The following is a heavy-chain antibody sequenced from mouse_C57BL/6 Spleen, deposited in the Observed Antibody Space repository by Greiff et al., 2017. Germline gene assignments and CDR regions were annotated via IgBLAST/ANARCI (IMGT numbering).Heavy chain of an antibody. CDR3: ANFGYYAMDY. CDR1: GYAFSSSW. J-gene: IGHJ4*01. CDR2: IYPGDGDT. V-gene: IGHV1-82*01. Sequence: VQLQQSGPELVKPGPSVKISCKASGYAFSSSWMNWVKQRPGKGLEWIGRIYPGDGDTNYNGKFKGKATLTADKSSSTAYMQLSSLTSEDSAVYFCANFGYYAMDYWGQGTSVTVSS.